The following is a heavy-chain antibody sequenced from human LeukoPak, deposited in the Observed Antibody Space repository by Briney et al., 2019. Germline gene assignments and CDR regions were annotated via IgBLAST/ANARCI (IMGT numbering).Heavy chain of an antibody. CDR3: VRGGVWGLSTNWLEA. Sequence: GGSLRLSCEASGFTFCRHDMHSVREAAGTGVKWVSGFIPAGDRYYAESVKGRFTISREHDKRSSYLEMNSRAVGATAAQYCVRGGVWGLSTNWLEAWGQGTLVIVSS. CDR1: GFTFCRHD. J-gene: IGHJ5*02. D-gene: IGHD7-27*01. V-gene: IGHV3-13*04. CDR2: FIPAGDR.